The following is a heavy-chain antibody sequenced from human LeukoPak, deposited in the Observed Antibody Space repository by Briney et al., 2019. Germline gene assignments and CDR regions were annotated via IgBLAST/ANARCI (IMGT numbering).Heavy chain of an antibody. J-gene: IGHJ4*02. CDR3: AKLSENIKSYYFDY. Sequence: GGSLRLSCVASGFTFSKYTLSWIRQPPGKGLEWVAGIYGGGSGTTFYAESVRGRFTISRDNSKNTLYLQMNSLRAEDTAVYYCAKLSENIKSYYFDYWGQGTLVTVSS. V-gene: IGHV3-23*01. CDR2: IYGGGSGTT. D-gene: IGHD1-14*01. CDR1: GFTFSKYT.